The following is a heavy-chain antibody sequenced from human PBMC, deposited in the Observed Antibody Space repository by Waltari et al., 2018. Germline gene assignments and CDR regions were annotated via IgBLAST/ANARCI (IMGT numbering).Heavy chain of an antibody. CDR2: IYHSGST. CDR3: ARGGCSGGSCYRSYYYYYGMDV. Sequence: QVQLQESGPGLVKPSETLSLTCAVSGYSISSGYYWGWIRQPPGKGLEWIGSIYHSGSTYYNPSLKSRVTISVDTSKNQFSLKLSSVTAADTAVYYCARGGCSGGSCYRSYYYYYGMDVWGQGTTVTVSS. CDR1: GYSISSGYY. J-gene: IGHJ6*02. D-gene: IGHD2-15*01. V-gene: IGHV4-38-2*01.